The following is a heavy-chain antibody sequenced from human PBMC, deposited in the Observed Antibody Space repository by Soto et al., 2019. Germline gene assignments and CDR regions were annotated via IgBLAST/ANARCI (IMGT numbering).Heavy chain of an antibody. J-gene: IGHJ4*02. V-gene: IGHV3-33*01. D-gene: IGHD5-18*01. CDR2: IWYDGSLK. CDR1: GFTFNTYG. CDR3: ARARGYTYGPPTY. Sequence: ESGGGVVQPGRSLRLSCAASGFTFNTYGMHWVRQAPGKGLEWVAVIWYDGSLKYYADSVKGRFTISRDNSKNTLYLQINSLRAEDTAVYYCARARGYTYGPPTYWGQGTLVTVSS.